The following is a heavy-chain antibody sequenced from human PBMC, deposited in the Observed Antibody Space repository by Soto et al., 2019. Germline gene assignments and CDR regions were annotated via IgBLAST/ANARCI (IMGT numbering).Heavy chain of an antibody. D-gene: IGHD6-13*01. Sequence: ASVNVSCKASGYTFTTYSIHWVRQAPGQGLEWMGLMKCSDGSTTYAQKFQGRVTMTRNTSISTAYMELSSLRSEDTAVYYCARRGYSSSWYYYYYYGMDVWGQGTTVTVSS. J-gene: IGHJ6*02. CDR2: MKCSDGST. V-gene: IGHV1-46*01. CDR1: GYTFTTYS. CDR3: ARRGYSSSWYYYYYYGMDV.